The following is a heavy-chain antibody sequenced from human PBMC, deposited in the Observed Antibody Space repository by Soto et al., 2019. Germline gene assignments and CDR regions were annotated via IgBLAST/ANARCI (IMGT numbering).Heavy chain of an antibody. CDR3: TRHEWELSQWGMRQYYYGMDV. D-gene: IGHD1-26*01. CDR2: IRSKANSYAT. J-gene: IGHJ6*02. CDR1: GFTFSGSP. Sequence: GGSLRLSCAASGFTFSGSPMHWVRQASGKGLEWVGRIRSKANSYATAYAASVKGRFTISRDDSKNTAYLQMNSLKTEDTAVYYCTRHEWELSQWGMRQYYYGMDVWGQGTTVTVSS. V-gene: IGHV3-73*01.